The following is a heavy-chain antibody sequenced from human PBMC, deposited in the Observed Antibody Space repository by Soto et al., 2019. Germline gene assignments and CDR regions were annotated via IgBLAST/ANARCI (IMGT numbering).Heavy chain of an antibody. CDR1: GGSVSSGSYY. CDR2: IYYSGST. J-gene: IGHJ4*02. V-gene: IGHV4-61*01. D-gene: IGHD2-2*01. CDR3: ARVHQMGYFDY. Sequence: SETLSLTCTVSGGSVSSGSYYWSWIRQPPGKGLEWIGYIYYSGSTNYNPSLKSRVTISVDTSKNQFSLKLSSVTAADTAVYYCARVHQMGYFDYWGQGTLVTVSS.